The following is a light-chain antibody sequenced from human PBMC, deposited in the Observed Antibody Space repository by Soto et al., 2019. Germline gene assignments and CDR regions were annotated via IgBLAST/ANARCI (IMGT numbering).Light chain of an antibody. J-gene: IGKJ1*01. CDR3: QQYGSSLIT. CDR1: QSVSSSY. CDR2: GAS. Sequence: EIVFTQSPGTLSFSPGERATLSCRASQSVSSSYFAWYQQKPGQAPRLLIYGASSRATGIPDRFSGSGSGTDFTLTISRLEPEDFAVYYCQQYGSSLITFGQGTKVDIK. V-gene: IGKV3-20*01.